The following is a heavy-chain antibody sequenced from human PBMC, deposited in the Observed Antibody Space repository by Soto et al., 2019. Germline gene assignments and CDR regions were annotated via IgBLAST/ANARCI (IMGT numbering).Heavy chain of an antibody. D-gene: IGHD3-10*01. V-gene: IGHV5-51*01. CDR2: IYPGDSET. CDR3: ARKYYYGAGTLDY. Sequence: PGESLKISCKGSGYTFTNYWIGWVRQMPGKGLEWIGIIYPGDSETRYSPSFQGQVTMSADKSISTAYLQWSSLKASDSAMYYCARKYYYGAGTLDYWGQGTLVTVSS. J-gene: IGHJ4*02. CDR1: GYTFTNYW.